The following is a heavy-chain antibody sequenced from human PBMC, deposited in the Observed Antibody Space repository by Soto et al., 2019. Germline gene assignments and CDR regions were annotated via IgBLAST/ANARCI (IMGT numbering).Heavy chain of an antibody. CDR2: IIPIFGTA. V-gene: IGHV1-69*12. J-gene: IGHJ6*02. D-gene: IGHD3-10*01. CDR1: GGTFSSYA. Sequence: QVQLVQSGAEVKKPGSSVKVSCKASGGTFSSYAISWVRQAPGQGLEWMGGIIPIFGTADYAQKFQGRVTITADEATSTAYMGLSSLRSEDPAVYYCARSGARPGDYYYARDVWGQGTTVTVSS. CDR3: ARSGARPGDYYYARDV.